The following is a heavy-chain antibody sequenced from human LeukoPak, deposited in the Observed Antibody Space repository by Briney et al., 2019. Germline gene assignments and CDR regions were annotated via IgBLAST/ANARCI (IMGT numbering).Heavy chain of an antibody. CDR3: ARHWYYYDSSGYYGADY. Sequence: GESLKISCKGSGYSFTSYWIGWVRQMPGKGLEWMGIIYPGDSDTRYSPSFQGQVTISADKSISTAYLQWSSLKASDTPMYYCARHWYYYDSSGYYGADYWGQGTLVTVSS. D-gene: IGHD3-22*01. J-gene: IGHJ4*02. V-gene: IGHV5-51*01. CDR2: IYPGDSDT. CDR1: GYSFTSYW.